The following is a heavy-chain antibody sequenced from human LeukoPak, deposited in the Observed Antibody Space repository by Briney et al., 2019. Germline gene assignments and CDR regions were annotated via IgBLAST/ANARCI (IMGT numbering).Heavy chain of an antibody. CDR1: GYTFTSYY. V-gene: IGHV1-46*01. Sequence: EASVTVSCTASGYTFTSYYMHWVRQAPGQGLEWMGIINPSGGSTSYAQKFQGRVTMTRDTSTSTVYMELSSLRSEDTAVYYCARAIGSGYFDYWGQGTLVTVSS. CDR3: ARAIGSGYFDY. J-gene: IGHJ4*02. CDR2: INPSGGST. D-gene: IGHD1-14*01.